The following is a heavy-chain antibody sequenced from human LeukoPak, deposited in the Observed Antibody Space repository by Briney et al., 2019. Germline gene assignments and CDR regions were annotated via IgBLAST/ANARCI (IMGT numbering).Heavy chain of an antibody. D-gene: IGHD3-22*01. CDR3: ARTNYYDSSGYYHYGGGFDY. V-gene: IGHV4-39*01. Sequence: SETLSLTCTVSGGSISSSSYYWGWIRQPPGKGLEWIGSIYYSGSTYYNPSLKGRVTISVDTSKNQFSLKLGSVTAADTAVYYCARTNYYDSSGYYHYGGGFDYWGQGTLVTVSS. CDR1: GGSISSSSYY. J-gene: IGHJ4*02. CDR2: IYYSGST.